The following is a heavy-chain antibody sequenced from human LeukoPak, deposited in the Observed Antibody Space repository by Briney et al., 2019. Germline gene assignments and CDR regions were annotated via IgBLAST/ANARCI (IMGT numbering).Heavy chain of an antibody. D-gene: IGHD3-22*01. CDR2: ISSSSSTI. CDR1: GFTFSSYS. CDR3: ARGRGDRSGYYAY. V-gene: IGHV3-48*01. J-gene: IGHJ4*02. Sequence: GGSLRLSCAASGFTFSSYSMNWVRQAPGKGPEWVSYISSSSSTIYYADSVKGRFTIYRDNAKNSLYLQMNSLRAEDTAVYYCARGRGDRSGYYAYWGQGALVTVSS.